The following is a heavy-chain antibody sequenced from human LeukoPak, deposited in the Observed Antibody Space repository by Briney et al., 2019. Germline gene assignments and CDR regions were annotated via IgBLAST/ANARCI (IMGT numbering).Heavy chain of an antibody. CDR2: IYYSGST. Sequence: SETLSLTCTVSGGSISTYYWSWIRQPPGKGLEWIGYIYYSGSTNYNPSLKSRLSISVDTSKNQFSLKLTSVTAADTAVYYCARGVGAKAAFDIWGQETMVTVSS. J-gene: IGHJ3*02. V-gene: IGHV4-59*01. D-gene: IGHD1-26*01. CDR1: GGSISTYY. CDR3: ARGVGAKAAFDI.